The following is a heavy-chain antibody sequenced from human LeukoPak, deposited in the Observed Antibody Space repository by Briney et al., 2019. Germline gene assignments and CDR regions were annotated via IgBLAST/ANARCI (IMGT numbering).Heavy chain of an antibody. CDR2: ISGNGGST. Sequence: GGSLRLSCGASGPTFSSYAISWARQAPGKGLEWVSVISGNGGSTYYADSVKGRFTMSRDNSKNTLYLQMNSLRAEDTAVYYCAKHKENYGDSCLDGWGQGTLVTVSS. V-gene: IGHV3-23*01. D-gene: IGHD4-17*01. CDR3: AKHKENYGDSCLDG. CDR1: GPTFSSYA. J-gene: IGHJ4*02.